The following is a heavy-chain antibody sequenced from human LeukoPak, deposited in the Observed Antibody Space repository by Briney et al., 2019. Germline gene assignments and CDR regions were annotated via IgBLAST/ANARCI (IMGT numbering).Heavy chain of an antibody. CDR1: GFTVSSNY. CDR3: AREYCSGGSCYNDAFDI. CDR2: IYSGGST. V-gene: IGHV3-53*01. J-gene: IGHJ3*02. Sequence: GVLRLSCAASGFTVSSNYMSWVRQAPGKGLEWVSVIYSGGSTYYADSVKGRFTISRDNAKNSLYLQMNSLRAEDTAVYYCAREYCSGGSCYNDAFDIWGQGTMVTVSS. D-gene: IGHD2-15*01.